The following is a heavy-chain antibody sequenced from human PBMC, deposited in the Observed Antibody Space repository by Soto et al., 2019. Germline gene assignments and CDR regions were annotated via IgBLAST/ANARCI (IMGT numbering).Heavy chain of an antibody. J-gene: IGHJ5*02. CDR3: ARDPHYDYIWGSYRPRWFDP. CDR1: GFTFSSYS. CDR2: ISSSSSTI. D-gene: IGHD3-16*02. Sequence: PGGSLRLSCAASGFTFSSYSMNWVRQAPGKGLEWVSYISSSSSTIYYADSVKGRFTISRDNAKNSLYLQMNSLRAEDTAVYYCARDPHYDYIWGSYRPRWFDPWGQGTLVTVSS. V-gene: IGHV3-48*01.